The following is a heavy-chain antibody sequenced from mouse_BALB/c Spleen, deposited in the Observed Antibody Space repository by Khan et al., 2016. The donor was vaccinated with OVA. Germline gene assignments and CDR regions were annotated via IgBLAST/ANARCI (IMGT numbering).Heavy chain of an antibody. CDR2: IYPGDGDN. Sequence: QVQLKQSGAELVRPGSSVKISCKASGYAFSNYWMNWVKQRPGQGLEWIGQIYPGDGDNSFNGKFRGKATLTADKSSSTAYMQLSSLTSEDSAVEFCARSGYDYFAYWGQGTLVTVSA. CDR3: ARSGYDYFAY. D-gene: IGHD2-14*01. J-gene: IGHJ3*01. V-gene: IGHV1-80*01. CDR1: GYAFSNYW.